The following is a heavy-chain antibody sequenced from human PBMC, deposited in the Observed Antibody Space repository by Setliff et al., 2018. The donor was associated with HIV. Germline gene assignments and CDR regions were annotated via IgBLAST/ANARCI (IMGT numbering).Heavy chain of an antibody. V-gene: IGHV4-4*07. D-gene: IGHD5-12*01. CDR2: IFASGST. J-gene: IGHJ4*02. CDR1: GGSISTYY. CDR3: VGGLRSRSQGHFDY. Sequence: SETLSLTCTISGGSISTYYLTWIRQPAGKGLEWIGRIFASGSTNYNPSLKSRVTMSVDTSKNQFSLRLSSVTAADTAVYYCVGGLRSRSQGHFDYWGQGTLVTVSS.